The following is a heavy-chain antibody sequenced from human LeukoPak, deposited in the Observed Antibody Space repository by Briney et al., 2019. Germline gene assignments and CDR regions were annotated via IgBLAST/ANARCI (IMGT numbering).Heavy chain of an antibody. D-gene: IGHD4-23*01. Sequence: GGSLRLSCAASGFTFSSYGMHWVRQAPGKGLEWVAVISYDGSNKYYADSVKGRFTISRDNSKNTLYLQMNSLRAEDTAVYYCAKDLPTMTTVVTHYYYYYGMDVGGQGTTVTVYS. CDR1: GFTFSSYG. V-gene: IGHV3-30*18. J-gene: IGHJ6*02. CDR3: AKDLPTMTTVVTHYYYYYGMDV. CDR2: ISYDGSNK.